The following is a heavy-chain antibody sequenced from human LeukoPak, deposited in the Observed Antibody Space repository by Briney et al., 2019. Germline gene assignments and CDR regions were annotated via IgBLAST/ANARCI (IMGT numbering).Heavy chain of an antibody. V-gene: IGHV3-11*01. J-gene: IGHJ4*02. D-gene: IGHD3-10*01. CDR1: GFTFSDYY. Sequence: GRSLRLSCAASGFTFSDYYMSWIRQAPGKGLEWVSYISSSGSTIYYADSVKARFTISRDNAKNSLYLQMNSLRAEDTAVYYCASVLWFGDPPHCWGQGTLVTVSS. CDR3: ASVLWFGDPPHC. CDR2: ISSSGSTI.